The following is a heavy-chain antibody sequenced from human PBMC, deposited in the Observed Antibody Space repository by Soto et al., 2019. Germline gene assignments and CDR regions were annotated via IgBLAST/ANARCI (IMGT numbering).Heavy chain of an antibody. D-gene: IGHD6-25*01. CDR2: IYYSGST. CDR3: ARSIAANY. V-gene: IGHV4-59*01. Sequence: SDPLSITCTVSGVSLISYYWSWIRQPPGKGLEWIGYIYYSGSTNYNPSLKSRVTISVDTSKNQFSLKLSSVTAADTAVYYCARSIAANYWGQGTLVTVSS. CDR1: GVSLISYY. J-gene: IGHJ4*02.